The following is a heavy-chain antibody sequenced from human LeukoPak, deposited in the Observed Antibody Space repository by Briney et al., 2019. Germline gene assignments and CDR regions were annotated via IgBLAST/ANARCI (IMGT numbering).Heavy chain of an antibody. V-gene: IGHV3-23*01. Sequence: VGSLRLSCAASGFTFNNYAMSWVRQAPGKGLEWVSSISGSGGSTYYADSVKGRFTISRDNSKDTLYLQMTSLRVEDTAVYSCASLLTPYHGSGGGGMDVWGQGTTGTVSS. CDR3: ASLLTPYHGSGGGGMDV. CDR2: ISGSGGST. D-gene: IGHD3-10*01. CDR1: GFTFNNYA. J-gene: IGHJ6*02.